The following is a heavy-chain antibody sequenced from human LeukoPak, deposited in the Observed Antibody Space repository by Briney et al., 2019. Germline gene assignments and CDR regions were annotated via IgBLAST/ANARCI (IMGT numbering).Heavy chain of an antibody. D-gene: IGHD2-21*02. CDR2: ISSSGRST. V-gene: IGHV3-23*01. CDR1: GFTFNNYA. Sequence: PGGSLILSCAASGFTFNNYAMSWVRQAPGKGLEWFSAISSSGRSTWNADSVEGRFTISRDNSKNTLYLQMNSLRAEDTATYYCARAHSECRGRDCFIHQDWGQGTLDSVSS. CDR3: ARAHSECRGRDCFIHQD. J-gene: IGHJ4*02.